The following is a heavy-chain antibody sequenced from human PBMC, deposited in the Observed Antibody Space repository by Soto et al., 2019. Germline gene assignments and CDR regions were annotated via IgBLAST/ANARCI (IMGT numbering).Heavy chain of an antibody. Sequence: KGLDLSTFISGSGGSAYYADYVKGRFTISRDNSKNTLYLQMNSLRAEDTAVYYFVFQAEDGIRYWSAVSAFLLNRSSDL. J-gene: IGHJ2*01. V-gene: IGHV3-23*01. CDR3: VFQAEDGIRYWSAVSAFLLNRSSDL. CDR2: ISGSGGSA. D-gene: IGHD3-9*01.